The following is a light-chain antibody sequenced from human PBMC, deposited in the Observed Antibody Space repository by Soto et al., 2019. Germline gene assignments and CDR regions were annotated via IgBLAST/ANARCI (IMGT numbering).Light chain of an antibody. Sequence: QTVVTQEPSFSVSPGGTVTLTCGLSSGSVSTSYYPSWYQQTPGQAPRTLIYSTNTRSSGVPDRFSGSILGNKAALTITGAQADDESDYYCVLYMGSGISVFSGGTKVTVL. CDR2: STN. CDR1: SGSVSTSYY. J-gene: IGLJ2*01. CDR3: VLYMGSGISV. V-gene: IGLV8-61*01.